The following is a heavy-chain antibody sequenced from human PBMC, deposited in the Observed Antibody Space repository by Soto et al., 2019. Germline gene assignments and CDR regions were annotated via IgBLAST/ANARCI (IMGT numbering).Heavy chain of an antibody. CDR3: ARGTYCDY. CDR1: GYTLTTYG. J-gene: IGHJ4*02. V-gene: IGHV1-18*01. Sequence: QVQLVQSGAEVKKPGASVKVSCTAAGYTLTTYGVSWVRQAPGQGLEWVGWISAYNDHTNYAQKFQGRVTMTTDTSTSTAYMELRSLRSDDTAVYYCARGTYCDYWGQGTLVTVSS. CDR2: ISAYNDHT. D-gene: IGHD1-1*01.